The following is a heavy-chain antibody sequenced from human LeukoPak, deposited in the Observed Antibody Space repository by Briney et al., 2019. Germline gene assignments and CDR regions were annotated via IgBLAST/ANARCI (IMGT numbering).Heavy chain of an antibody. CDR3: AKSRGSGLFDY. CDR1: GFTFSSYG. Sequence: GGSLRLSCAASGFTFSSYGMSWVRQAPGKGLEWVSGISGSGVSTYFADSVKGRFTISRDNSKNTLYLQMNSLGAEDTAVYYCAKSRGSGLFDYWGQGTLVTVAS. V-gene: IGHV3-23*01. D-gene: IGHD3-10*01. CDR2: ISGSGVST. J-gene: IGHJ4*02.